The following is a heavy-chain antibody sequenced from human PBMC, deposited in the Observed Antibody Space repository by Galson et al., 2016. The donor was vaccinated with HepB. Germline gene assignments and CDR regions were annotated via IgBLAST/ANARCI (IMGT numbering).Heavy chain of an antibody. CDR1: GFTFDDHA. CDR3: AKGGSVSIAINNWFDS. CDR2: ISGRGDET. V-gene: IGHV3-23*01. Sequence: SLRLSCAASGFTFDDHAMHWVRQAPGKGLEWVSGISGRGDETHYADSVKGRFTVSRDNSQNTLYLQMNSLRGEDTAVYYCAKGGSVSIAINNWFDSWGQGTLVTVSS. J-gene: IGHJ5*01. D-gene: IGHD6-6*01.